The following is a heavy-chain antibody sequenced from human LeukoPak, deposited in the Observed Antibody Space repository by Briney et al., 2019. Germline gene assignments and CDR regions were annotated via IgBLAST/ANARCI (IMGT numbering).Heavy chain of an antibody. J-gene: IGHJ6*03. Sequence: SETLSLTCAVYGGSFSGYYWSWIRQPPGKGLEWIGEINHSGSTNYNPSLKSRVTISVDTSKNQFSLKLSSVTAADTAVYYCARGGHCSSTSCYTPYYMDVWGKGTTVTVSS. V-gene: IGHV4-34*01. D-gene: IGHD2-2*02. CDR1: GGSFSGYY. CDR3: ARGGHCSSTSCYTPYYMDV. CDR2: INHSGST.